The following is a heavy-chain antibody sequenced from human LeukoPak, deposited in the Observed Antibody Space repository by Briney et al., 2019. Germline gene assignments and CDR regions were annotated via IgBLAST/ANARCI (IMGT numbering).Heavy chain of an antibody. J-gene: IGHJ6*02. V-gene: IGHV3-74*01. CDR1: GFTLRSYW. D-gene: IGHD4-11*01. Sequence: GGSLRLSCAASGFTLRSYWIHWVRRAPGKGRVGVSRIKSDGRRTTYEASVKGRFTISRNNTKNTLYLQMNSLRTEDTAAYYCAKTTGRADYSSDGAYYGFDVWGQGTTVTVSS. CDR2: IKSDGRRT. CDR3: AKTTGRADYSSDGAYYGFDV.